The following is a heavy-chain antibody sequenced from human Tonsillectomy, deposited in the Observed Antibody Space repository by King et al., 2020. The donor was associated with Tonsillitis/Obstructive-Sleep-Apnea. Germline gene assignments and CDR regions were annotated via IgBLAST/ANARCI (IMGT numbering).Heavy chain of an antibody. CDR2: ISDRGYYT. V-gene: IGHV3-23*04. CDR1: AFTFNNYA. J-gene: IGHJ4*02. CDR3: ARVVYETNSHKFDY. Sequence: VQLVESGGGLVQPGGSLRLSCAASAFTFNNYAMTWVRQAPGKGLEWVSCISDRGYYTYYADSVKGRFTISRDNDKSTLSLQMNSLRAEDTAVYYCARVVYETNSHKFDYWGQGTLVTVSS. D-gene: IGHD2-8*02.